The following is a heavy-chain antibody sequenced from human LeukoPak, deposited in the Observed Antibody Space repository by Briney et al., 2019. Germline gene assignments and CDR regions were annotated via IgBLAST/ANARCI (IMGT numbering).Heavy chain of an antibody. Sequence: PSETLSLTCTVSGGSISSYYWSWIRQPPGKGLEWIGYIYYSGSTNYNPSLKSRVAISVDTSKNQFSLKLNSVIAADTAVYYCAKSNGYGLIDVWGQGTMVTVSS. J-gene: IGHJ3*01. CDR3: AKSNGYGLIDV. CDR2: IYYSGST. V-gene: IGHV4-59*12. CDR1: GGSISSYY. D-gene: IGHD3-22*01.